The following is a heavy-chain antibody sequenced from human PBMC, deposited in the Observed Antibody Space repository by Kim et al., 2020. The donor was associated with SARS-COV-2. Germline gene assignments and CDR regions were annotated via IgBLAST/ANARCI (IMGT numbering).Heavy chain of an antibody. CDR3: ATAPIVVVSAAIGGGDYYYRDV. D-gene: IGHD2-2*01. Sequence: ASVKVSCKVTGYTLTEISMHWVRQAPGKGLEWMGGFDPEDGETIYAQKFQGRVTMTEDTSTDTAYMELSSLRSEDTAVYYCATAPIVVVSAAIGGGDYYYRDVWGKGTTVTVSS. CDR1: GYTLTEIS. V-gene: IGHV1-24*01. J-gene: IGHJ6*03. CDR2: FDPEDGET.